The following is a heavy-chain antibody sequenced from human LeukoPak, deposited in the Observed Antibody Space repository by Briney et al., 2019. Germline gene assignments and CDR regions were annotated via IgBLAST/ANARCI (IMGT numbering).Heavy chain of an antibody. J-gene: IGHJ6*03. V-gene: IGHV4-39*01. CDR1: GGSISSSSYY. CDR2: IYYSGST. Sequence: SETLSLTCTVSGGSISSSSYYRGWIRQPPGKGLEWIGSIYYSGSTYYNPSLKSRVTISVDTSKNQFSLKLSSVTAADTAVYYCARLINGYSYGLYYYYMDVWGKGTTVTVSS. CDR3: ARLINGYSYGLYYYYMDV. D-gene: IGHD5-18*01.